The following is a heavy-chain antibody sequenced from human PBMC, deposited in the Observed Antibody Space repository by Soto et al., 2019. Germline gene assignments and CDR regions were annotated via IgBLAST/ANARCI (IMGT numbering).Heavy chain of an antibody. Sequence: EVQLVESGGGLVKPGGSLRLSCAASGFTFSSYSMNWVRQAPGKGLEWVSSISSSSSYIYYADSVKVRFTISRDNAKNSLYLQMNSLRAEDTAVYYCARERLVRGSYGMDVWGQGTTVTVSS. D-gene: IGHD6-6*01. CDR2: ISSSSSYI. CDR1: GFTFSSYS. CDR3: ARERLVRGSYGMDV. J-gene: IGHJ6*02. V-gene: IGHV3-21*01.